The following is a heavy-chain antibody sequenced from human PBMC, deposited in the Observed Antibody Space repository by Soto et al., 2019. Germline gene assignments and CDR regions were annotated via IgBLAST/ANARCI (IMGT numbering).Heavy chain of an antibody. CDR3: ARTESGWYSCDP. CDR1: GGSFSGYY. D-gene: IGHD6-19*01. Sequence: QVQLQQWGAGLLKPSETLSLTCAVYGGSFSGYYWSWIRQPPGKGLEWIGEINHSGSTNYNPSLKSRVTIAEDTSTNQFSLKLGSATAADTAAYYAARTESGWYSCDPWGQGTLVTVSS. CDR2: INHSGST. V-gene: IGHV4-34*01. J-gene: IGHJ5*02.